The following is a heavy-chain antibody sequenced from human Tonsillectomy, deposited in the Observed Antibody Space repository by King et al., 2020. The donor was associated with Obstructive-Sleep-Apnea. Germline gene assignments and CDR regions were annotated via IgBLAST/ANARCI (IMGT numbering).Heavy chain of an antibody. CDR2: IIPIFGTA. Sequence: VKLVESGAEVKKPGFSVKVSCTASGGTFSSYAISWVRQAPGQGLEWMGGIIPIFGTANYAQKFQGRVTITADESTSTAYMELSSLRSEDTAVYYCASNPQKDYYVGAFDIWGQGTMVTFSS. CDR1: GGTFSSYA. D-gene: IGHD3-10*02. J-gene: IGHJ3*02. CDR3: ASNPQKDYYVGAFDI. V-gene: IGHV1-69*01.